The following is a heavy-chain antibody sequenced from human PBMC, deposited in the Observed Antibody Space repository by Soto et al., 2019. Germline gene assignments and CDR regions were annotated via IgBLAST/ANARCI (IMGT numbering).Heavy chain of an antibody. CDR2: ISYDGNNK. CDR3: ARAGCDGGSCYTLVGLRYGMDV. D-gene: IGHD2-15*01. Sequence: QVQLVESGGGVVQPGGSLRLSCAASGFILSTYAMYWVRQAPGKGLEWVAVISYDGNNKYYADSVKGRFTISRDNYKNTLYLKMNSLRAEDTAVYYCARAGCDGGSCYTLVGLRYGMDVWGQGTTVTVSS. CDR1: GFILSTYA. J-gene: IGHJ6*02. V-gene: IGHV3-30-3*01.